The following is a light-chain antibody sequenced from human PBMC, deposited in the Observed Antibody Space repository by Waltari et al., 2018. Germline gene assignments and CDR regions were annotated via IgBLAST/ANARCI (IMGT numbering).Light chain of an antibody. V-gene: IGLV1-44*01. CDR3: ATWDDSLDTPV. CDR1: RSDIGRNT. J-gene: IGLJ3*02. Sequence: QSVPTQPPSVSGTPGQRVPISCSGSRSDIGRNTVNWYQHLPGTAPKLLIYSNYQRPSGVPDRFSGSKSGTSASLAISGLQSEDEADYYCATWDDSLDTPVFGGGTKLTVL. CDR2: SNY.